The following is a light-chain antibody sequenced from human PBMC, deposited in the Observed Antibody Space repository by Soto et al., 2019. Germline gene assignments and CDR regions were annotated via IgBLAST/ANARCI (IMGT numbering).Light chain of an antibody. CDR3: QSYDSSLSGSYV. CDR1: STLSGAGYD. CDR2: GNS. Sequence: QSVVTKPPSGSGAPGQRVTISLNACSTLSGAGYDVHWYQPLQGTAPKLLIYGNSNRPSGVPDRFAGSKSGTSASLAITGLQAEDDADYYCQSYDSSLSGSYVFGTGTQLTVL. J-gene: IGLJ1*01. V-gene: IGLV1-40*01.